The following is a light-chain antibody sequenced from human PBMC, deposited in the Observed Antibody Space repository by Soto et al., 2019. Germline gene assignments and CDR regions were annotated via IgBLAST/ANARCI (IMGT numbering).Light chain of an antibody. Sequence: EIVMTQSPATLSVSPGERATLSCRASQSVRSNLAWYQQKPGQAPRLLIYGASTRATGIPARFSGSGFGTEFTLTISSLQSEDFAVYYCQQCNNWPLAFGQGTKVEIK. V-gene: IGKV3D-15*01. CDR2: GAS. CDR3: QQCNNWPLA. CDR1: QSVRSN. J-gene: IGKJ1*01.